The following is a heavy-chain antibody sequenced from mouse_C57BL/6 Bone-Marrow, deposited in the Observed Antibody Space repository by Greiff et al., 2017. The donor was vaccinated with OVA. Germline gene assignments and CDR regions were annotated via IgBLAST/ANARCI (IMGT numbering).Heavy chain of an antibody. Sequence: EVKLVESGGGLVQPGGSLKLSCAASGFTFSDYYMYWVRQTPEKRLEWVAYISNGGGSTYYPDTVKGRFTISRDNAKNTLYLQMSRLKSEDTAMYYCARQGLRGVDYWGQGTSVTVSS. CDR1: GFTFSDYY. CDR2: ISNGGGST. V-gene: IGHV5-12*01. D-gene: IGHD2-2*01. J-gene: IGHJ4*01. CDR3: ARQGLRGVDY.